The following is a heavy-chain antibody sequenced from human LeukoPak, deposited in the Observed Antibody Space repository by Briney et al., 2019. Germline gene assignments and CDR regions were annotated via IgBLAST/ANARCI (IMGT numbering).Heavy chain of an antibody. CDR3: ARDDGRNWGQVGGY. CDR2: FDPKDGET. J-gene: IGHJ4*02. CDR1: GHSLSELS. Sequence: ASVKVSCKASGHSLSELSTHWVRQAPGKGLEWMGGFDPKDGETIYAQKFQGRVTMTEDTSTGTAHMELRGLRPDDTAVYYCARDDGRNWGQVGGYWGQGTLVTVSS. V-gene: IGHV1-24*01. D-gene: IGHD7-27*01.